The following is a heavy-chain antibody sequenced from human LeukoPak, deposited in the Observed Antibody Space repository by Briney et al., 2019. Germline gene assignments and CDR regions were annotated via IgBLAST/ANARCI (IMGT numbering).Heavy chain of an antibody. CDR1: GFTFSSYS. Sequence: PGGSLRLSCVASGFTFSSYSMNWVRQAPGKGLQWVSSISSSSSYIYYADSVKGRFTISRDNAKNSLYLQMNSLRAEDTAVYYCAKGYCSSTSCYARFQHWGQGTLVTVS. V-gene: IGHV3-21*04. J-gene: IGHJ1*01. CDR3: AKGYCSSTSCYARFQH. D-gene: IGHD2-2*01. CDR2: ISSSSSYI.